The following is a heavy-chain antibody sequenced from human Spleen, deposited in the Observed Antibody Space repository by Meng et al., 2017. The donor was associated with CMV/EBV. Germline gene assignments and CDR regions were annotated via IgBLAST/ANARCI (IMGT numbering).Heavy chain of an antibody. D-gene: IGHD6-13*01. CDR2: ISSTSTYI. CDR3: ARDALGREQQLYSYFDY. J-gene: IGHJ4*02. V-gene: IGHV3-21*01. CDR1: EFTFSNYR. Sequence: GESLKISCAAFEFTFSNYRMNWVRQAPGKGLEWISFISSTSTYIDYADSVKGRFTISRDNSQNTLYLQMNSLRAEDTAVYYCARDALGREQQLYSYFDYWGQGTLVTVSS.